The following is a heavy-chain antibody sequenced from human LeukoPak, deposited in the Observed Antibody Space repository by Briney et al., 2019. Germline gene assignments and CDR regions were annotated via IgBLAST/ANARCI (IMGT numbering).Heavy chain of an antibody. J-gene: IGHJ4*02. V-gene: IGHV3-30-3*01. D-gene: IGHD3-22*01. CDR2: ISYDGSNK. Sequence: GGSLRLSCAASGFTFSSYAMRWVRQAPGKGLEWVAVISYDGSNKYYADSVKGRFTISRDNSKNTLYLQMNSLRAEDTAVYYCARGPNPGAEYDSSGYYSEYFDYWGQGTLVTVSS. CDR1: GFTFSSYA. CDR3: ARGPNPGAEYDSSGYYSEYFDY.